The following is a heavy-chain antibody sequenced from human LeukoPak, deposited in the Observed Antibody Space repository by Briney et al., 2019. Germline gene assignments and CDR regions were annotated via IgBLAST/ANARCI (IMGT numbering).Heavy chain of an antibody. CDR3: AKDRPNYYDSSGHYYRRNGDY. CDR1: GFTFSSYA. J-gene: IGHJ4*02. V-gene: IGHV3-23*01. D-gene: IGHD3-22*01. CDR2: ITSSGGST. Sequence: PGGSLRLSCAASGFTFSSYAMSWVRRAPGKGLEWVSSITSSGGSTYYAGSVKGQFNISRDNSKNTVYLQMNSLRAEDTAVYYCAKDRPNYYDSSGHYYRRNGDYWGQGTLVTVSS.